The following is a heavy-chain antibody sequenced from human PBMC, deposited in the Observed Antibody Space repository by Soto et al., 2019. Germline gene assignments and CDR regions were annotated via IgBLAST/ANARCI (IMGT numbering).Heavy chain of an antibody. J-gene: IGHJ4*02. V-gene: IGHV3-30*18. CDR3: EKGAGTGFDY. CDR2: ISYDGSNK. Sequence: QVQLVESGGGVVQPGRSLRLSCAASGFTFSSYGMHWVRQAPGKGLEWVAVISYDGSNKYYADSVKGRFTSSRDNSKNPLYLQMNSLRAEDTAVYYCEKGAGTGFDYWGQGPLVTVSS. D-gene: IGHD6-13*01. CDR1: GFTFSSYG.